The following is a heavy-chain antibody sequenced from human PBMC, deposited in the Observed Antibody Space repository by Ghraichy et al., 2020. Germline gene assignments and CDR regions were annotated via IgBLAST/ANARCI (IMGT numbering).Heavy chain of an antibody. CDR1: GFTLGSYS. V-gene: IGHV3-48*02. D-gene: IGHD4-17*01. CDR3: GRDRGYGSHYYMDV. Sequence: GESLNISCAASGFTLGSYSLNWVRQAPGKGLEWVSYISGNSNSIHYADSVKGRFTISRDNAKNSLYLQMNSLRDEDTAVYYCGRDRGYGSHYYMDVWGKGTTVTV. J-gene: IGHJ6*03. CDR2: ISGNSNSI.